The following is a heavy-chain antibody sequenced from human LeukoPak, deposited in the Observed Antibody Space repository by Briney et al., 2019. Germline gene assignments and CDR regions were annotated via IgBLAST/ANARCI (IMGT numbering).Heavy chain of an antibody. D-gene: IGHD1-14*01. J-gene: IGHJ5*02. CDR2: IYYVGTT. CDR1: GGSISSINNY. Sequence: SETLSLTCTVSGGSISSINNYWGWIRQAPGRGLECIGNIYYVGTTYYNPSLRSRVTISVDTSKNQFSLKLTSVTAADTAVYYCARFSVSQAWFDPWGQGALVTVSS. CDR3: ARFSVSQAWFDP. V-gene: IGHV4-39*01.